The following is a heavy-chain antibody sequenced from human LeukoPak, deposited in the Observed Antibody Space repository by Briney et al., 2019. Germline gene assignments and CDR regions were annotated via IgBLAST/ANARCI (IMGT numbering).Heavy chain of an antibody. D-gene: IGHD6-13*01. J-gene: IGHJ4*02. CDR3: AKVYSAYSSRDDY. CDR1: GFTFSSYG. V-gene: IGHV3-30*18. Sequence: PGGSLRLSCAASGFTFSSYGMHWVRQAPGKGLEWVAVISYDGSNKYYADSVKGRFTIPRDNSKNTLYLQMNSLRAEDTAVYYCAKVYSAYSSRDDYWGQGTLVTVSS. CDR2: ISYDGSNK.